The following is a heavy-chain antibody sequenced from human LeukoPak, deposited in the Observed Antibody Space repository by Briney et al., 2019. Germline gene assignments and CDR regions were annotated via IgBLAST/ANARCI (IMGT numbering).Heavy chain of an antibody. D-gene: IGHD3-22*01. CDR1: GFTFSSYA. CDR2: ISGSGGST. V-gene: IGHV3-23*01. CDR3: AKDLVGDSSGYYYVNYYYYGMDV. J-gene: IGHJ6*02. Sequence: GGSLRLSCAASGFTFSSYAMSWVRQAPGKGLEWVSAISGSGGSTYYADSVKGRFTISRDNSKNTLYLQMNSLRAEDMAVYYCAKDLVGDSSGYYYVNYYYYGMDVWGQGTTVTVSS.